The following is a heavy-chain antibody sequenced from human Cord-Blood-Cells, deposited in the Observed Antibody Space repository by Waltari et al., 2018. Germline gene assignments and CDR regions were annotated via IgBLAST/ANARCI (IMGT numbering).Heavy chain of an antibody. CDR2: IKHSGST. V-gene: IGHV4-34*01. D-gene: IGHD6-6*01. CDR3: ARGDVQGDIAARPDAFDI. CDR1: GGSFSGYY. J-gene: IGHJ3*02. Sequence: QVQLQKWGAGLLKPSETLSLTCAVYGGSFSGYYRSWSRQPPGKGLEWIEEIKHSGSTNYNPPLKSRVTISVDTSKNQFSLKLSSVTAADTAVYYCARGDVQGDIAARPDAFDIWGQGTMVTVSS.